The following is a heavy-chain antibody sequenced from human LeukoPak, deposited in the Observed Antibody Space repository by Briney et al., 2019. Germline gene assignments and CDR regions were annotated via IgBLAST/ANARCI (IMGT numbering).Heavy chain of an antibody. J-gene: IGHJ4*02. D-gene: IGHD2-2*02. V-gene: IGHV1-69*05. Sequence: ASVKVSCKASGGTFSSYAISWVRQAPGQGLEWMRGIIPIFGTANYAQKFQGRVTITTDESTSTAYMELSRLRSEDTAVYYCARVHCYTAAVHGGCPHYFDYWGQGTLVTVSS. CDR1: GGTFSSYA. CDR3: ARVHCYTAAVHGGCPHYFDY. CDR2: IIPIFGTA.